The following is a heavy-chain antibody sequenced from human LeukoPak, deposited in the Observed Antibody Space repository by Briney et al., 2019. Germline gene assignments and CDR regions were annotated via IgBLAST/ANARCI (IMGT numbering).Heavy chain of an antibody. D-gene: IGHD5-18*01. J-gene: IGHJ4*02. CDR3: ARDAPGNTALDY. Sequence: GVSVRLSCAASGFTFSSCAMHWVRQAPGKGLEDVSAISSNGGSTYYANSVKGRFTISRDNAKNTLYLQMNSLRAEDTAVYYCARDAPGNTALDYWGQGTLVTVSS. CDR2: ISSNGGST. V-gene: IGHV3-64*01. CDR1: GFTFSSCA.